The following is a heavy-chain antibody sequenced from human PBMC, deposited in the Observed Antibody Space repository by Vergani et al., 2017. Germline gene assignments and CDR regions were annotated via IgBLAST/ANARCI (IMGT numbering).Heavy chain of an antibody. D-gene: IGHD3/OR15-3a*01. Sequence: EVHLLESGGGQVEAGGSLRLSCVASGFTSSNSAMSWVRQTSGKGLEWVPGISASGAPTYYADSVRGRFSISRDNSKNTVYLQMDRLRVEDTAIYYCAKDQGLLDGVWDSWGQGTLVTVSS. J-gene: IGHJ5*02. CDR1: GFTSSNSA. V-gene: IGHV3-23*01. CDR3: AKDQGLLDGVWDS. CDR2: ISASGAPT.